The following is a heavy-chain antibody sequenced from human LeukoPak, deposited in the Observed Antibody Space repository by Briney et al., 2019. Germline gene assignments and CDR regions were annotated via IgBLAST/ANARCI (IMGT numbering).Heavy chain of an antibody. CDR3: ARGAAAGSYYYYYYMDV. CDR2: ISAYNGNT. J-gene: IGHJ6*03. V-gene: IGHV1-18*01. D-gene: IGHD6-13*01. CDR1: GYTFTSYG. Sequence: ASVKVSCKASGYTFTSYGISWVRQAPGQGLEWMGWISAYNGNTNYAQKLQGRVTITTDESTSTAYMELSSLRSEDTAVYYCARGAAAGSYYYYYYMDVWGKGTTVTVSS.